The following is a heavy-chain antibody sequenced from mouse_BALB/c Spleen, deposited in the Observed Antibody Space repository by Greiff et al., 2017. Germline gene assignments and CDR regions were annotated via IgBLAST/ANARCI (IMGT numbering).Heavy chain of an antibody. CDR1: GYAFSSSW. CDR2: IYPGDGDT. V-gene: IGHV1-82*01. Sequence: QVQLKQSGPELVKPGASVKISCKASGYAFSSSWMNWVKQRPGQGLEWIGRIYPGDGDTNYNGKFKGKATLTADKSSSTAYMQLSSLTSVDSAVYFCASNDGYLFDYWGQGTTLTVSS. J-gene: IGHJ2*01. D-gene: IGHD2-3*01. CDR3: ASNDGYLFDY.